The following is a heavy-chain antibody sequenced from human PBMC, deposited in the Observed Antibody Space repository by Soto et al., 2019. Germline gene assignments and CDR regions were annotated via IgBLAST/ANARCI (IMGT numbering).Heavy chain of an antibody. V-gene: IGHV3-21*02. J-gene: IGHJ1*01. CDR1: GFTFSAFT. D-gene: IGHD3-3*01. Sequence: EAQLVESGGGLVSPGGSLRLSCAASGFTFSAFTMNWIRQAPGKGLEWVSSISSGSRYIYYADSVKGRFTTSRDYAKNSLYLQMMGLSGEDAAVYYFARGQPGDDGFWSGYLNPGDFYHWGQGTLVTVSS. CDR3: ARGQPGDDGFWSGYLNPGDFYH. CDR2: ISSGSRYI.